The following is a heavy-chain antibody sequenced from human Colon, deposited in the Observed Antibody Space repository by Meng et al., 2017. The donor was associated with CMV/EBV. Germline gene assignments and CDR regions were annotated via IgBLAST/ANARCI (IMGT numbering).Heavy chain of an antibody. V-gene: IGHV3-21*01. D-gene: IGHD5-24*01. Sequence: LSCAASGFTFSSSPMNWVRQTPGKGLEWVSSISFRSTNIYYADSVKGRFTISRDDAKKSLFLHMNSLRAEDTAVYYCVRDLGDGYFDYWGQGTLVTVSS. CDR2: ISFRSTNI. J-gene: IGHJ4*02. CDR3: VRDLGDGYFDY. CDR1: GFTFSSSP.